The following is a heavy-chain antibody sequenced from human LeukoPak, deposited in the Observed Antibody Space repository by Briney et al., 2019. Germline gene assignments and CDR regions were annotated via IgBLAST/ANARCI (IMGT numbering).Heavy chain of an antibody. Sequence: SETLSLTCAVYGGSFSGYYWSWIRQPPGKGLEWIGEINHSGSTNYNPSLKSRVTISVDTSKNQFSLKLSSVTAADTAVYYCASGYSSYCYYYYGMDVWGQGTTVTVSS. V-gene: IGHV4-34*01. CDR2: INHSGST. J-gene: IGHJ6*02. CDR1: GGSFSGYY. D-gene: IGHD6-19*01. CDR3: ASGYSSYCYYYYGMDV.